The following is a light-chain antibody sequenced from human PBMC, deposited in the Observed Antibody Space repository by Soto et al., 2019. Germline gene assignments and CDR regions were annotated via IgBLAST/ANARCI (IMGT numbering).Light chain of an antibody. CDR3: GSSTDTSIL. Sequence: QSALTQAASVSGSPGQSITSSCTGASSDFGDHKSVSWYQHHPGKAPKLTIYEVNYRPSGVSSRFSGSRSGNTASLTISGLQADDEAHYYCGSSTDTSILFGVGTLLTVL. CDR2: EVN. J-gene: IGLJ7*01. V-gene: IGLV2-14*01. CDR1: SSDFGDHKS.